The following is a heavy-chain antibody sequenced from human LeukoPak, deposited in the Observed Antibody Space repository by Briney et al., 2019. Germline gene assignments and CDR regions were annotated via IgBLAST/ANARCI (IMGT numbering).Heavy chain of an antibody. Sequence: ASVKVSCKVSGYTLTELSMHWVRQAPGKGLEWMGGFDPEDGETIYAQKFQGRVTMTEDTSTDTAYMELSSQRSEDTAVYYCATRGSGSYQGTTHNWFDPWGQGTLVTVSS. V-gene: IGHV1-24*01. D-gene: IGHD3-10*01. CDR2: FDPEDGET. CDR3: ATRGSGSYQGTTHNWFDP. CDR1: GYTLTELS. J-gene: IGHJ5*02.